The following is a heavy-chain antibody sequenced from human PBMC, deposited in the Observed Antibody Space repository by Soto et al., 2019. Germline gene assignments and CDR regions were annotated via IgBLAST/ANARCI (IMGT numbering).Heavy chain of an antibody. D-gene: IGHD6-19*01. V-gene: IGHV4-61*01. CDR1: GGSVSSGSYY. Sequence: QVQLQESGTGLVKPSETLSLTCTVSGGSVSSGSYYWGWIRQPPGKGLEWIGYIYHSGGTNYNPSHKSLVTTLVETSKNQFALSLSSVTAADTAAYYGARLSAASFDPLGEGVMVTVAS. CDR3: ARLSAASFDP. CDR2: IYHSGGT. J-gene: IGHJ5*02.